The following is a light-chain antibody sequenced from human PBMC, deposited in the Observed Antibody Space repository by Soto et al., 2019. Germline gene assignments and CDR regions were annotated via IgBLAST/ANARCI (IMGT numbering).Light chain of an antibody. Sequence: EIVLTQSPGTLSLSPGERATLSGCASQNFNSSHLAWYQQKPGQPPRLLIFGASSRATGIPDRFSGSGSGSDFTLTISRLEPEDFAVYFCQQYETSPTTFGQGTKVDIK. CDR3: QQYETSPTT. J-gene: IGKJ1*01. CDR1: QNFNSSH. CDR2: GAS. V-gene: IGKV3-20*01.